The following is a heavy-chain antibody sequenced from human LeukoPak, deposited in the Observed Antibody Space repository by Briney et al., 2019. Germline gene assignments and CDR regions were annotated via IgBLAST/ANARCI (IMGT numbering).Heavy chain of an antibody. CDR2: IIPILGIA. Sequence: ASVKVSCKASGGTFSSYAISWVRQAPGQGLEWMGRIIPILGIANYAQKFQGRVTITADKSTSTAYMELSSLRSEDTAVYYCARVGIADYYFDYWGQGTLVTVSS. CDR3: ARVGIADYYFDY. J-gene: IGHJ4*02. CDR1: GGTFSSYA. D-gene: IGHD6-13*01. V-gene: IGHV1-69*04.